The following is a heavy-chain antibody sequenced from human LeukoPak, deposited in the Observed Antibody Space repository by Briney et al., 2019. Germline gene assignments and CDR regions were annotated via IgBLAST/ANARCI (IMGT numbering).Heavy chain of an antibody. J-gene: IGHJ3*02. CDR1: GGSFSGYY. CDR2: INHSGST. D-gene: IGHD6-19*01. CDR3: ARDVSSGGVNAFDI. V-gene: IGHV4-34*01. Sequence: SETLSLTCAVYGGSFSGYYWSWIRQPPGKGLEWIGEINHSGSTNYNPSLKSRVTISVDTSKNQFSLKLSSVTAADTAVYYCARDVSSGGVNAFDIWGQGTMVTVSS.